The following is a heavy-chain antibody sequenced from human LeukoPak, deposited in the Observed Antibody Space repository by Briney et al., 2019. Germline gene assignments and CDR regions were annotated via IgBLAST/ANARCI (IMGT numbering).Heavy chain of an antibody. CDR2: INPNSGGT. CDR3: ARDLQPWGSGDSPLGY. D-gene: IGHD2-21*02. J-gene: IGHJ4*02. V-gene: IGHV1-2*04. CDR1: GYTFTGYY. Sequence: ASVKVSCKASGYTFTGYYMHWVRQAPGQGLEWMGWINPNSGGTNYAQKFQGWVTMTRDTSISTAYMELSRLRSDDTAVYYCARDLQPWGSGDSPLGYWGQGTLVTVSS.